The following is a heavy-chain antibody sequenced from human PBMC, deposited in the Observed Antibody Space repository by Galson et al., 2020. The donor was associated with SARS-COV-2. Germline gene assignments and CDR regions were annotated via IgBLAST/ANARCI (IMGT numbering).Heavy chain of an antibody. J-gene: IGHJ3*02. Sequence: LSLTCAASGFTFSSYAMSWVRQAPGKGLEWVSAISGSGGSTYYADSVKGRFTISRDNSKNTLYLQMNSLRAEDTAVYYCAKRYCSGGSCYSGSLGDVFDIWGQWTMVTVSS. CDR2: ISGSGGST. D-gene: IGHD2-15*01. V-gene: IGHV3-23*01. CDR3: AKRYCSGGSCYSGSLGDVFDI. CDR1: GFTFSSYA.